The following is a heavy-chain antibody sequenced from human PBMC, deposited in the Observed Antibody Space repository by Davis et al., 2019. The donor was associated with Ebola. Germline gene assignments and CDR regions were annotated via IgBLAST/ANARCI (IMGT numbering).Heavy chain of an antibody. D-gene: IGHD3-10*01. Sequence: MPSETLSLTCTVSGGSIINYYWSWIRQPPGKGLEWIGYIYYSGSTYYNPSLKSRVTISVDTSKNQFSLKLSSVTAADTAVYYCARVGGYYGSGSYKGSWFDPWGQGTLVTVSS. CDR3: ARVGGYYGSGSYKGSWFDP. V-gene: IGHV4-59*06. J-gene: IGHJ5*02. CDR2: IYYSGST. CDR1: GGSIINYY.